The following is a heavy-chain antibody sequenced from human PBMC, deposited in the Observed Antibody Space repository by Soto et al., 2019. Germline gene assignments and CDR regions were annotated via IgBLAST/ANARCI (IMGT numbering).Heavy chain of an antibody. D-gene: IGHD3-22*01. V-gene: IGHV1-3*01. J-gene: IGHJ4*02. CDR1: GYTFTSYA. Sequence: GASVKVSCKASGYTFTSYAMHWVRQAPGQRLEWMGWINAGNGNTKYSQKFQGRVTITRDTSASTAYMELSSLRSEDTAVYYCARYEFDYYDSPRPVVWGQGTLVTVSS. CDR2: INAGNGNT. CDR3: ARYEFDYYDSPRPVV.